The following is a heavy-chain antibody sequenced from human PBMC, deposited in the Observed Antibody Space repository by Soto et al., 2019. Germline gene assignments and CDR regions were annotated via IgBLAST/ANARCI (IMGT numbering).Heavy chain of an antibody. D-gene: IGHD6-13*01. V-gene: IGHV4-30-4*01. CDR3: ARVGAGAAAGTGYYYGMDV. J-gene: IGHJ6*02. Sequence: SETLSLTCTVSGGSISSDDYYWSWIRQPPGKGLEWIGYIYYSGYTFDNPSLTSRVTLSVDTSKNQFSLKLTSVTAADTAVYYCARVGAGAAAGTGYYYGMDVWGQGTTVTVSS. CDR1: GGSISSDDYY. CDR2: IYYSGYT.